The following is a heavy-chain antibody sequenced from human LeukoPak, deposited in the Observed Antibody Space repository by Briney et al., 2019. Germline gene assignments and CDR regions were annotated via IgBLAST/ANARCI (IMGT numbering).Heavy chain of an antibody. J-gene: IGHJ4*02. D-gene: IGHD3-10*01. CDR1: GFTFSSYG. V-gene: IGHV3-21*05. CDR3: AKERIGSGSLHYFDI. CDR2: ISGSSDYK. Sequence: GGSLRLSCAASGFTFSSYGMNWVRQAPGKGLEWISYISGSSDYKDYADSAKGRLNISRDNARNSLYLQVNSLRVEDTAVYYCAKERIGSGSLHYFDIWGQGTLVTVSS.